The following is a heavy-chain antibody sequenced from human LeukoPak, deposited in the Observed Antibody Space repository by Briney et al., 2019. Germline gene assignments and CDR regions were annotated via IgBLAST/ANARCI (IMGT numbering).Heavy chain of an antibody. CDR1: GGSFSGYY. Sequence: SETLSLTCAVYGGSFSGYYWSWIRQPPGKGLEWDGEINHSGSTNYNPSLKSRVTISVDTSKNQFSLKLSSVTAADTAVYYCARLYDSSGYYFDYWGQGTLVTVSS. CDR3: ARLYDSSGYYFDY. D-gene: IGHD3-22*01. V-gene: IGHV4-34*01. CDR2: INHSGST. J-gene: IGHJ4*02.